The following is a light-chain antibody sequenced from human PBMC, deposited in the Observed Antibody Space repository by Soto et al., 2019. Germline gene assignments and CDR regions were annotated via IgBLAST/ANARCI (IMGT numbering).Light chain of an antibody. J-gene: IGLJ3*02. CDR2: EVS. CDR3: WSYTISSSQV. Sequence: QSALTQPASVSGSPGQSITISCTGTSSDVGSYNYVSWYQQHPGKAPKLMIYEVSNRPSGVSNRFSGSKSGNTASLTISGLHAEHEADYYIWSYTISSSQVFGGGTKLTVL. V-gene: IGLV2-14*01. CDR1: SSDVGSYNY.